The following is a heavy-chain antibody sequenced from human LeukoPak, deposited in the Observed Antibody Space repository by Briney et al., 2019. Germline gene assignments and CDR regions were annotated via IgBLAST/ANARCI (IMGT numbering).Heavy chain of an antibody. CDR1: GFTVSSNY. Sequence: GGSLRLSCAASGFTVSSNYMSWVRQAPGKGLEWVSVIYSGGSTYYADSVKGRFTISRDNSKNTLYLQMNSLRAEDTAVYYCARDTGMATSSHFDYWGQGTLVTVSS. CDR3: ARDTGMATSSHFDY. V-gene: IGHV3-53*01. J-gene: IGHJ4*02. CDR2: IYSGGST. D-gene: IGHD5-24*01.